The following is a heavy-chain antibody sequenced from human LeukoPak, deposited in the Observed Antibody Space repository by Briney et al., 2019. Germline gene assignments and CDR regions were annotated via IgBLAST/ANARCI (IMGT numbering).Heavy chain of an antibody. D-gene: IGHD4-23*01. CDR1: GFTVSSSY. Sequence: PGGSLRLSCAASGFTVSSSYMSWVRQAPGKGLEWASVIYSGGSTYYADSVKGRFTTSRDNSKNTLYLQMNSLRAEDTAVYYCARYGGKPWFDYWGQGTLVTVSS. CDR2: IYSGGST. J-gene: IGHJ4*02. CDR3: ARYGGKPWFDY. V-gene: IGHV3-66*02.